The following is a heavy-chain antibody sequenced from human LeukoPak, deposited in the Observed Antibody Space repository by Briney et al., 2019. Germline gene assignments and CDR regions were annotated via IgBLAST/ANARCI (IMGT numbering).Heavy chain of an antibody. CDR2: ISSSSSYI. CDR1: GFTFSSYS. J-gene: IGHJ4*02. D-gene: IGHD4-17*01. V-gene: IGHV3-21*01. Sequence: GGSLRLSCAASGFTFSSYSMNWVRQAPGKGLEWVSSISSSSSYIYYADSVKGRFTISRDSAKNSLYLQMNSLRAEDTAVYYCARVGHGGDYLAIGYWGQGTLVTVSS. CDR3: ARVGHGGDYLAIGY.